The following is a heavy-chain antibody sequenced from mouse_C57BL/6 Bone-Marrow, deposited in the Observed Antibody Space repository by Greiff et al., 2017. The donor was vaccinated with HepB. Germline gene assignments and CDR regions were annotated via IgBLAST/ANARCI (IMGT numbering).Heavy chain of an antibody. D-gene: IGHD2-2*01. CDR2: IDPENGDT. J-gene: IGHJ3*01. Sequence: EVKLQESGAELVRPGASVKLSCTASGFNIKDDYMHWVKQRPEQGLEWIGWIDPENGDTEYASKFQGKATITADTSSNTAYLQLSSLTSEDTAVYYCTTFGVTTGFAYWGQGTLVTVSA. V-gene: IGHV14-4*01. CDR1: GFNIKDDY. CDR3: TTFGVTTGFAY.